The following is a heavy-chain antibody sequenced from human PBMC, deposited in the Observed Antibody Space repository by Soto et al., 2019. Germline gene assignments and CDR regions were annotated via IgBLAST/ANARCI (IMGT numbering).Heavy chain of an antibody. D-gene: IGHD5-18*01. J-gene: IGHJ6*02. CDR3: ARLNTAMVTLNYYYGMDV. CDR1: GYSFTSYW. CDR2: IYPGDSDT. Sequence: PGESLKISCKGSGYSFTSYWIVWVRQMPGKGLEWMGIIYPGDSDTRYSPSFQGQVTISADKSISTAYLQWSSLKASDTAMYYCARLNTAMVTLNYYYGMDVWGQGTTVTVSS. V-gene: IGHV5-51*01.